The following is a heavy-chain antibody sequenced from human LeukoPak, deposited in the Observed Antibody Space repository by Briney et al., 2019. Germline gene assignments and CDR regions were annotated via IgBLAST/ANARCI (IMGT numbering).Heavy chain of an antibody. CDR2: IIPIFGTA. Sequence: SVKVSCKASGGTFSSYAISWVRQAPGQGLEWMGGIIPIFGTANYAQEFQGRVTITADKSTSTAYMELSSLRSEDTAVYYCAAYCGGDCYSGGGSYFDYWGQGTLVTVSS. CDR3: AAYCGGDCYSGGGSYFDY. D-gene: IGHD2-21*02. V-gene: IGHV1-69*06. CDR1: GGTFSSYA. J-gene: IGHJ4*02.